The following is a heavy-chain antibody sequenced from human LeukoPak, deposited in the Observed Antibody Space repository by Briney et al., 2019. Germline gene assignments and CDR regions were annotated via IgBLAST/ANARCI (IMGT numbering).Heavy chain of an antibody. CDR1: GFAFSSRDW. CDR2: INRRGHT. Sequence: PGRSLRLSCAASGFAFSSRDWMTWVRQAPGKGLEWVSLINRRGHTFYADSVKGRFTISRDNSRNSVFLQMNSLRPEDTALYHCAKEVDCPSDCLFFHSWGQGTLVTVSS. J-gene: IGHJ4*02. D-gene: IGHD2-21*02. V-gene: IGHV3-43*02. CDR3: AKEVDCPSDCLFFHS.